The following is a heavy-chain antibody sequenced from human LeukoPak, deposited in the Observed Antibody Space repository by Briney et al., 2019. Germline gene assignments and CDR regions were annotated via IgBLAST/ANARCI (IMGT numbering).Heavy chain of an antibody. Sequence: SETLSLTCTVSGGSISSSSYYWGWIRQPPGKGLEWIGEIYHSGSTNYNPSPKSRVTISVDKSKNQFSLKLSSVTAADTAVYYCARARSYSTPIDYWGQGTLVTVSS. D-gene: IGHD1-26*01. J-gene: IGHJ4*02. V-gene: IGHV4-39*07. CDR2: IYHSGST. CDR3: ARARSYSTPIDY. CDR1: GGSISSSSYY.